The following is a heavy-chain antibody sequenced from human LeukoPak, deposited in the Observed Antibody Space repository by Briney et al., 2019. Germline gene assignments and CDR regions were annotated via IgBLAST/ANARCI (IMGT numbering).Heavy chain of an antibody. CDR2: IYSGGNT. Sequence: GGSLRLSCAASGFTVSSNYMSWVRQAPGKGLEWVSIIYSGGNTYYADSVRGRFTISRDNSKNTLHLQMSSLRAGDTAVYYCAGRLVSAATFDYWGQGTLVTVSS. D-gene: IGHD2-2*01. J-gene: IGHJ4*02. CDR1: GFTVSSNY. CDR3: AGRLVSAATFDY. V-gene: IGHV3-66*01.